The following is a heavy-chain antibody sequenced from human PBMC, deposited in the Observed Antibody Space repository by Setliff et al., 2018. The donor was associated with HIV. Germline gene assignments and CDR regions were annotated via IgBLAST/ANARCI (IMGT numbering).Heavy chain of an antibody. CDR2: TYYSGST. D-gene: IGHD3-22*01. CDR1: GGSISSGDYY. CDR3: ARVNYYDSSGYYEDAFDI. J-gene: IGHJ3*02. V-gene: IGHV4-30-4*08. Sequence: SETLSLTCTVSGGSISSGDYYWSWIRQPPGKGLEWIGCTYYSGSTYYNPSLKSRVTISVDTSKNQFSLKLSPVTAADTAVYYCARVNYYDSSGYYEDAFDIWGQGTMVTVSS.